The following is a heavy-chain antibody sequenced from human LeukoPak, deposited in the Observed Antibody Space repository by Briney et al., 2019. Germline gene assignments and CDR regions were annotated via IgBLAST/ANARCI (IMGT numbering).Heavy chain of an antibody. CDR3: AREGDIVAVAAAIDY. Sequence: ASVKVSFEASGYTFTGYYMHWVRQAPGQGPEWMGWINPSSGDTNYAQKFQGRVTMTRDTSISTAYMELSRLRSDDTAMYYCAREGDIVAVAAAIDYWGQGTLVTVSS. CDR1: GYTFTGYY. J-gene: IGHJ4*02. D-gene: IGHD2-2*02. V-gene: IGHV1-2*02. CDR2: INPSSGDT.